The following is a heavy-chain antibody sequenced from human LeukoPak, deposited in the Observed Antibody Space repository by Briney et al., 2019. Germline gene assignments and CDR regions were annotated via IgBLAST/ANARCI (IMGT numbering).Heavy chain of an antibody. Sequence: PSETLSLTCTVFGGSISSYYWSWIRQPPGKGLEWIGYIYYSGSTNYNPSLKSRVTISVDTSKNQFSLKLSSVTAADTAVYYCARHGHQWLVDYWGQGTLVTVSS. J-gene: IGHJ4*02. CDR3: ARHGHQWLVDY. D-gene: IGHD6-19*01. CDR2: IYYSGST. CDR1: GGSISSYY. V-gene: IGHV4-59*08.